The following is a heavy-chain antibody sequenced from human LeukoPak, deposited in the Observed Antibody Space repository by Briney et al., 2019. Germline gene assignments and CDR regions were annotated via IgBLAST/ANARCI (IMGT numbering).Heavy chain of an antibody. CDR3: AKAPAADYDILTGIDY. J-gene: IGHJ4*02. CDR2: ISGSGGST. Sequence: GGSLRLSCAASGFTFSSYAMSWVRQAPGKGLEWVSGISGSGGSTYYADSVKGRFTISRDKSKNTLYLQMNSLRAEDTAVYYCAKAPAADYDILTGIDYWGQGTLVTVSS. D-gene: IGHD3-9*01. V-gene: IGHV3-23*01. CDR1: GFTFSSYA.